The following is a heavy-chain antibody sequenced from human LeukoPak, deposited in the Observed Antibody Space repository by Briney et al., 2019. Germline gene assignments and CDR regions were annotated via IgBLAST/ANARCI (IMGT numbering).Heavy chain of an antibody. Sequence: SETLSLTCTVSGGSISSSGYYWGWIRQPPGKGLEWIGSIYYSGSTYYNPSLKSRVTISVDTSKNQFSLKLSSVTAADTAVYYCARESQQQLVWRGWFDPWGQGTLVTVSS. CDR3: ARESQQQLVWRGWFDP. V-gene: IGHV4-39*07. CDR2: IYYSGST. J-gene: IGHJ5*02. CDR1: GGSISSSGYY. D-gene: IGHD6-13*01.